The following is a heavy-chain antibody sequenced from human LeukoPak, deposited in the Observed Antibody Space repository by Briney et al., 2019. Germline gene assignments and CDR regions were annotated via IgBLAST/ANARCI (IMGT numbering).Heavy chain of an antibody. D-gene: IGHD3-10*01. CDR1: GGTFSSYA. CDR3: ARDSPLYGSGSYYYGMDV. V-gene: IGHV1-18*01. Sequence: ASVKVSCKASGGTFSSYAISWVRQAPGQGLEWMGWISAYNGNTNYAQKLQGRVTMTTDTSTSTAYMELRSLRSDDTAVYYCARDSPLYGSGSYYYGMDVWGQGTTVTVSS. J-gene: IGHJ6*02. CDR2: ISAYNGNT.